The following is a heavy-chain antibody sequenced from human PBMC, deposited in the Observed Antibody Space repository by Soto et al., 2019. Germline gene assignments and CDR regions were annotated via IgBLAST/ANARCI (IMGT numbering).Heavy chain of an antibody. V-gene: IGHV5-10-1*01. Sequence: GESLKISCKGSGYRFTSDWITWVRQMPGKGLEWMGRIDPSGSYTNYSPSFQGHVTISADKSISTAYLQWSSLKASDTAMYYCARTTYWRMDVWGQGTTVTVSS. CDR1: GYRFTSDW. J-gene: IGHJ6*02. D-gene: IGHD2-8*02. CDR2: IDPSGSYT. CDR3: ARTTYWRMDV.